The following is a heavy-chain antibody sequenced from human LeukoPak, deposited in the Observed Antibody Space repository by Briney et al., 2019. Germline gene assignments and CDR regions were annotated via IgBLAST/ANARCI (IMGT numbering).Heavy chain of an antibody. D-gene: IGHD6-13*01. V-gene: IGHV3-15*01. Sequence: GGSLRLSCATAGISITNAWMSWVRQAPGKGLAWVGRIRSNADGGTTDYAATVKGRFTISRDESKSTLYLHMNSLKTEDTAVYYCTTGRGLAAAEPFDFWGQGTLVTVSS. CDR1: GISITNAW. J-gene: IGHJ4*02. CDR3: TTGRGLAAAEPFDF. CDR2: IRSNADGGTT.